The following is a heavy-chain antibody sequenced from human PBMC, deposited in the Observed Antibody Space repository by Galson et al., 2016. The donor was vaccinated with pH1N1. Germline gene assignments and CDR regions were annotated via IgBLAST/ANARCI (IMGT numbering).Heavy chain of an antibody. V-gene: IGHV1-18*01. CDR2: MSAYNGNT. J-gene: IGHJ4*02. CDR1: GYTFTNYG. CDR3: AREVRISPWLPDF. D-gene: IGHD5-18*01. Sequence: SVKVSCKASGYTFTNYGITWVRQAPGQGLEWMAWMSAYNGNTNYAQKFQGRVTMATDTSTNTAYMALRNLTYDDTAVYYCAREVRISPWLPDFWGQGTMVTVSS.